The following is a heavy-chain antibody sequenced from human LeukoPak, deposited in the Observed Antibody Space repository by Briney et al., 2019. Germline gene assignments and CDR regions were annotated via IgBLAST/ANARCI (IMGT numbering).Heavy chain of an antibody. CDR3: ARRYCSGTSCYTRGYYFDY. V-gene: IGHV5-51*01. Sequence: GESLKISCKGSGYSFTSYWIGWVRQMPGKGLEWMGIIYPGDSDTRYSPSSQGQVTISADKSISTAYLQWSSLKASDTAMYYCARRYCSGTSCYTRGYYFDYWGQGTLVTVSS. D-gene: IGHD2-2*02. J-gene: IGHJ4*02. CDR2: IYPGDSDT. CDR1: GYSFTSYW.